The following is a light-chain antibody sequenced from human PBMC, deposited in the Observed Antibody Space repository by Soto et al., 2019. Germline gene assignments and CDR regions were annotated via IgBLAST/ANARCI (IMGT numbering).Light chain of an antibody. J-gene: IGKJ2*01. CDR1: QSVKSNY. V-gene: IGKV3-20*01. CDR3: QHYDGSPRT. CDR2: GVF. Sequence: ETVLTQSPGTVSLSPGERATLSCRTSQSVKSNYLAWYQQKPGQAPRLLIYGVFNRATGIPDRFSGSGSGTDFTLTISGLQPEDSALYYCQHYDGSPRTFGQGTKLEFK.